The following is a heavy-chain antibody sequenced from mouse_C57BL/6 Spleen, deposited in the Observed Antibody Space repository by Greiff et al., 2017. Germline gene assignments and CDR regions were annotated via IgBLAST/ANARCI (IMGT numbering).Heavy chain of an antibody. J-gene: IGHJ1*03. CDR3: TRDLRDEGYFDV. CDR2: ISSGGDYI. V-gene: IGHV5-9-1*02. CDR1: GFTFSSYA. Sequence: EVQVVESGEGLVKPGGSLKLSCAASGFTFSSYAMSWVRQTPEKRLEWVAYISSGGDYIYYADTVKGRFTISSDNARKTLYLQMSSLKSEDTAMYYCTRDLRDEGYFDVWGKGTTVTVSS. D-gene: IGHD3-3*01.